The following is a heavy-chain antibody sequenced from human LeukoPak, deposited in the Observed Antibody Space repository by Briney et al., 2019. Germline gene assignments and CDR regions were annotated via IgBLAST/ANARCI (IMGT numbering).Heavy chain of an antibody. J-gene: IGHJ3*02. V-gene: IGHV3-7*01. CDR2: INEAGSET. CDR1: GFTFSSYA. Sequence: GGSLRLSCAASGFTFSSYAMGWVRQAPGKGLEWVANINEAGSETYYVDSVKGRFTISRDNAKNSLYLQMNTLTAEDTAVFYCARRRERHLRSVFDIWAKGQWSPSLQ. D-gene: IGHD1-26*01. CDR3: ARRRERHLRSVFDI.